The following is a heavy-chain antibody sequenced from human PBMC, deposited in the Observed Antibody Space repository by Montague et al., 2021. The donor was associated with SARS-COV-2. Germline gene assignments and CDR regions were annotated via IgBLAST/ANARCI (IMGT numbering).Heavy chain of an antibody. V-gene: IGHV3-53*01. CDR2: IFSDDAT. J-gene: IGHJ5*02. Sequence: SLRLSCAVSGFIVSGNRLSWLRQVPGKGLQWVAVIFSDDATSYPASVKGRFTVSRDSHENTLYLQMNSLRAEDTAVYYCLIERDGYSSSEAWGQGTLVTVSS. CDR1: GFIVSGNR. CDR3: LIERDGYSSSEA. D-gene: IGHD3-22*01.